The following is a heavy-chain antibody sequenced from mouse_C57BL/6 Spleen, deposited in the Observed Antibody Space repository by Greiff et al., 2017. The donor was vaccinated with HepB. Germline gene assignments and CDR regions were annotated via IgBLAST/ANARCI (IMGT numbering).Heavy chain of an antibody. J-gene: IGHJ4*01. CDR3: TTGRYAMDY. CDR2: IDPENGDT. V-gene: IGHV14-4*01. Sequence: DVKLQESGAELVRPGASVKLSCTASGFNIKDDYMHWVKQRPEQGLEWIGWIDPENGDTEYASKFQGKATITADTSSNTAYLQLSSLTSEDTAVYYCTTGRYAMDYWGQGTSVTVSS. CDR1: GFNIKDDY.